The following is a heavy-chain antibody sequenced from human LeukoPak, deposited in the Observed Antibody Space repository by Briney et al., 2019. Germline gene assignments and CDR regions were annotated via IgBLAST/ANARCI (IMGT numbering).Heavy chain of an antibody. V-gene: IGHV4-30-2*01. J-gene: IGHJ6*02. CDR2: IYHSGST. CDR1: GGSISSGGYS. Sequence: SETLSLTCAVSGGSISSGGYSWSWIRQPPGKGLEWIGYIYHSGSTYYNPSLKSRVTISVDRSKNQFSLKLSSVTAADTAVYYCAREAPILAYGMDVWGQGTTVTVSS. CDR3: AREAPILAYGMDV. D-gene: IGHD2-21*01.